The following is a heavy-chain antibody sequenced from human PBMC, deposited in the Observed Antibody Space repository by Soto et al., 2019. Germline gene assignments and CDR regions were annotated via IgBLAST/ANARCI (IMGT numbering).Heavy chain of an antibody. J-gene: IGHJ4*02. CDR3: ARVGGSGSYYLPFDY. CDR1: GYTFTSYG. Sequence: ASVKVSCKASGYTFTSYGISWVRQAPGQGLEWMGWISAYNGNTNYAQKLQGRVTMTTDTSTSTAYMELRSLRSDDTAVYYCARVGGSGSYYLPFDYWGQGTLVTVSS. V-gene: IGHV1-18*01. CDR2: ISAYNGNT. D-gene: IGHD3-10*01.